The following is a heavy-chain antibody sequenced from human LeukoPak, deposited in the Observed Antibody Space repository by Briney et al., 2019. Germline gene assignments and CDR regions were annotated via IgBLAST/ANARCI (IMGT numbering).Heavy chain of an antibody. D-gene: IGHD3-22*01. CDR3: ARDLYYYDSGGPDY. J-gene: IGHJ4*02. Sequence: GASVKVSCKAFGDTFSSYGLSWVRQAPGQGLEWLGRIIPISGIANYAQTFQDVVTSNTDESTSTVYMELSSLRSEDTAVYYCARDLYYYDSGGPDYWGQGTLVSVSS. CDR1: GDTFSSYG. V-gene: IGHV1-69*05. CDR2: IIPISGIA.